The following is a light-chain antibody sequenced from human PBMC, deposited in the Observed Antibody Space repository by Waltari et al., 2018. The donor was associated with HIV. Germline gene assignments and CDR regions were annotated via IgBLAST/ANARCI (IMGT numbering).Light chain of an antibody. J-gene: IGLJ3*02. CDR2: QDN. CDR1: TLGDKY. CDR3: QAWDSSTGGV. Sequence: SSEMTQPPSVSVSPGQTASITCSGHTLGDKYASWYQQKPGQSPVLVLYQDNKRPSGIPERFSGSNSGNTATLTISGTQAMDEADYYCQAWDSSTGGVFGGGTKLTVL. V-gene: IGLV3-1*01.